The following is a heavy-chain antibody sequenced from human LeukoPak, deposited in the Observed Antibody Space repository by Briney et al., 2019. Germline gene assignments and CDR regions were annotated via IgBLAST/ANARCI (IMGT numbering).Heavy chain of an antibody. CDR1: GFTFSTYG. V-gene: IGHV3-30*18. CDR2: ISYDGSNK. J-gene: IGHJ4*02. D-gene: IGHD3-22*01. CDR3: AKDPTDFDSSGQTYFDY. Sequence: GRSLRLSCAASGFTFSTYGMHWVRQAPGKGLEWVAVISYDGSNKYYADSVKGRFTISRDNSKNTLYLQMNSLKAEDTAIYYCAKDPTDFDSSGQTYFDYWGQGTLVTVSS.